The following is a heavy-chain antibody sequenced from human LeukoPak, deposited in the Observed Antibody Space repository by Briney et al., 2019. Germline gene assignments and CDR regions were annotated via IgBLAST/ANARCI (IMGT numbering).Heavy chain of an antibody. V-gene: IGHV3-23*01. J-gene: IGHJ3*02. Sequence: GGSLRLSCVGSGFTFSSHAMSWVRQAPGKGLEWVSGISGSGGVTYCADSVKGRFSISRDNSKNTVFLQMNSLRVEDTALYYCAKGVPGSGWYSGFDAFDIWGQGTMVTVSS. CDR1: GFTFSSHA. CDR3: AKGVPGSGWYSGFDAFDI. CDR2: ISGSGGVT. D-gene: IGHD6-19*01.